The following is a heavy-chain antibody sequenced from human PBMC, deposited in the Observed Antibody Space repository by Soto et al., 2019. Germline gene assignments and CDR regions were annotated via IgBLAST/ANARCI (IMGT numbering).Heavy chain of an antibody. D-gene: IGHD3-10*01. J-gene: IGHJ5*01. CDR2: INVYNGNT. Sequence: GASVKVSCKASGYTFTSNSIGWVRQAPGQGLEWMGWINVYNGNTKYAQQLRGRVTMTQNTAIGTAYMELSSLRSDDTATYYCTRAYGAETFDFWGQGTRVTVSS. V-gene: IGHV1-18*04. CDR3: TRAYGAETFDF. CDR1: GYTFTSNS.